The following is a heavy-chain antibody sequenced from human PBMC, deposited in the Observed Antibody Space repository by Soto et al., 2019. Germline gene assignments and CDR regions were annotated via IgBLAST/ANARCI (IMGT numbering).Heavy chain of an antibody. CDR2: VSGSGGFT. Sequence: EVRLLESGGGFVQPGGSLRLSCVASGISFSNSAMSWVRQAPGKGLEWVSTVSGSGGFTYYADSVKGRFTNSRDNSRNTLYLEMSSLRGEDKAIYYCAKSGFLGSPLDFWGQGTLVTVSS. CDR3: AKSGFLGSPLDF. CDR1: GISFSNSA. V-gene: IGHV3-23*01. D-gene: IGHD3-10*01. J-gene: IGHJ4*02.